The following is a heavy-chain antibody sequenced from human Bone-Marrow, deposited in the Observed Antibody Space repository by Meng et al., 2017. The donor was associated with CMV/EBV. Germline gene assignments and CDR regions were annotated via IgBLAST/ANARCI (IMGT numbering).Heavy chain of an antibody. J-gene: IGHJ4*02. CDR1: GYTFTSYG. Sequence: ASVKVSCKASGYTFTSYGSSWVRQAPGQGLQWMGWISAYNGNTNYAQKLQGRVTMTTDASTSTAYMELRSLRCDDTAVYYGARDRGPAKHKPLPLDYWGQGTLVTVSS. CDR3: ARDRGPAKHKPLPLDY. V-gene: IGHV1-18*01. D-gene: IGHD2-2*01. CDR2: ISAYNGNT.